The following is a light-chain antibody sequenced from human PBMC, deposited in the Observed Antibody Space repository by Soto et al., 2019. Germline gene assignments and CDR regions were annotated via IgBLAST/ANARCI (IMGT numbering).Light chain of an antibody. CDR2: EVS. CDR1: SSDVGGYNY. V-gene: IGLV2-14*01. Sequence: QSALTQPASVSGSPGQSITISCTGTSSDVGGYNYVSWYQQHPGKAPKLMIYEVSNRPSGVSNRFSGSKSGNTGSLTISGLQAEDEADYYCSSYTSSSTRVFGGGTKHTVL. J-gene: IGLJ3*02. CDR3: SSYTSSSTRV.